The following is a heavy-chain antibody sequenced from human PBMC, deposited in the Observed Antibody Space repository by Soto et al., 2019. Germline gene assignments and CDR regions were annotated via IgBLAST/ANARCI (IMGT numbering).Heavy chain of an antibody. D-gene: IGHD3-22*01. CDR1: GFTFSSYW. J-gene: IGHJ4*02. V-gene: IGHV3-74*01. CDR2: INSDGSST. Sequence: GGSLRLSCAASGFTFSSYWMHWVRQAPGKGLVWVSRINSDGSSTSYADSVKGRFTISRDNAKNTLYLQMNSLRAEDTAVYYCARDYSSGYYHITTLGIDYWGQGTLVTVSS. CDR3: ARDYSSGYYHITTLGIDY.